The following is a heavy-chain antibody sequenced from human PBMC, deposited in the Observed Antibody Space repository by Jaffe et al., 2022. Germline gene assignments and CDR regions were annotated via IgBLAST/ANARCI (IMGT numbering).Heavy chain of an antibody. CDR1: GGSISSGSYY. V-gene: IGHV4-61*02. D-gene: IGHD4-4*01. CDR3: ARYGVTPESNYFDY. Sequence: QVQLQESGPGLVKPSQTLSLTCTVSGGSISSGSYYWSWIRQPAGKGLEWIGRIYTSGSTNYNPSLKSRVTISVDTSKNQFSLKLSSVTAADTAVYYCARYGVTPESNYFDYWGQGTLVTVSS. CDR2: IYTSGST. J-gene: IGHJ4*02.